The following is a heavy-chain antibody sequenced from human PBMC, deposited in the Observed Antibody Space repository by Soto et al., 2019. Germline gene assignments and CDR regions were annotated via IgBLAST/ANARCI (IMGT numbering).Heavy chain of an antibody. CDR2: INTGNGNT. CDR1: GGTFSSYA. V-gene: IGHV1-3*04. CDR3: ARPKDYDDCLDL. D-gene: IGHD3-22*01. Sequence: ASVKVSCKASGGTFSSYAIHWVRQAPGQRLEWMGSINTGNGNTRFLQKFQGRVTFTRDTSANTAYMELSSLISEDTAVYYCARPKDYDDCLDLWGQGTLVTVSS. J-gene: IGHJ4*02.